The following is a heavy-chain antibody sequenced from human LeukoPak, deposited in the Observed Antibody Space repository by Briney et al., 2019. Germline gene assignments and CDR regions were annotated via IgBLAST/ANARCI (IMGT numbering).Heavy chain of an antibody. J-gene: IGHJ4*02. CDR1: GFTFSSFW. CDR2: IKEDGSEK. CDR3: ASGNLYFDY. Sequence: GGSLRLSCAASGFTFSSFWMSWVRQAPGKGLEWVANIKEDGSEKYYVDSVKGRFTISRDNAKKSLYVQMNSLRAEDTAVYYCASGNLYFDYWGQGTLVTVSS. V-gene: IGHV3-7*01.